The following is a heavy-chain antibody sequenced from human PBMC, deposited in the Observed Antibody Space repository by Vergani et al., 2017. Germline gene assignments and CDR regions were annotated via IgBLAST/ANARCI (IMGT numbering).Heavy chain of an antibody. CDR1: EFTFSSYW. Sequence: VQLVESGGGLIQPGGSLTLSCAASEFTFSSYWIHWIRQVPGKGLVWVSRINPDGTITSHADFVRGRFTISKDNARNTVHLQMNSLRSDDTAMYYCARVVDYWDSGDSYGREAFDVWGPGTVVTVSS. D-gene: IGHD2-21*01. CDR3: ARVVDYWDSGDSYGREAFDV. V-gene: IGHV3-74*01. J-gene: IGHJ3*01. CDR2: INPDGTIT.